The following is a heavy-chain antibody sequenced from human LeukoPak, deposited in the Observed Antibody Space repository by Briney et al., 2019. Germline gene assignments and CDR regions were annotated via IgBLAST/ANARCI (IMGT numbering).Heavy chain of an antibody. V-gene: IGHV4-59*01. CDR1: GGSISSYY. CDR2: IYYSGST. CDR3: AREQRGSFDY. D-gene: IGHD6-25*01. J-gene: IGHJ4*02. Sequence: PSETLSLTCTVSGGSISSYYWSWIRQPPGKGLEWIGYIYYSGSTNYNPSLKSRVTISVHTSKNQFSLKLSSVTAADTAVYYCAREQRGSFDYWGQGTLVTVSS.